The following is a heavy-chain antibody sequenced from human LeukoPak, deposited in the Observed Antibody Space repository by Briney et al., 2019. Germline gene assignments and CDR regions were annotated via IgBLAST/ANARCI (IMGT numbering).Heavy chain of an antibody. CDR3: ASTKSPRGVISPFDY. CDR1: GFTFSSYS. CDR2: ISSSSSTI. D-gene: IGHD3-10*01. Sequence: GGSLRLSCAASGFTFSSYSMNWVRQAPGKGLEWVSYISSSSSTIYYADSVKGRFTISRDNAKNSLYLQMNSLRAEDTAVYYCASTKSPRGVISPFDYWGQGTLVTVSS. J-gene: IGHJ4*02. V-gene: IGHV3-48*01.